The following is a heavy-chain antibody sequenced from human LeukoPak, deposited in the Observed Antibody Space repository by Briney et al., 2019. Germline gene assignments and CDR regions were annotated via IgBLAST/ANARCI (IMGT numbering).Heavy chain of an antibody. Sequence: GRSLRLSCAASGFTFSSYGMHWVRQAPGKGLEWVAVISYDGSNKYYADSVKGRFTISRDNSKNTLYLQMNSLRAEDTAVYYCAKDARIAAAGQDGMDVWGQGTTVTVSS. CDR1: GFTFSSYG. J-gene: IGHJ6*02. V-gene: IGHV3-30*18. D-gene: IGHD6-13*01. CDR3: AKDARIAAAGQDGMDV. CDR2: ISYDGSNK.